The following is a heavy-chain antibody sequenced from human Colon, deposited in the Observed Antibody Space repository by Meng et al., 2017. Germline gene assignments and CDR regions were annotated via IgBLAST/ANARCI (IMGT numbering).Heavy chain of an antibody. Sequence: GESLKISCAGSGYSFPSYWIAWVRQMPGKGLEWMGIIYPGDSDTRYNPSFQVHVTISAYRSINTAYLQWNSLKASDTAVYYCARRNTGDYTQEKYFHHWGQGTLVTVSS. CDR1: GYSFPSYW. V-gene: IGHV5-51*01. CDR3: ARRNTGDYTQEKYFHH. J-gene: IGHJ1*01. CDR2: IYPGDSDT. D-gene: IGHD4-11*01.